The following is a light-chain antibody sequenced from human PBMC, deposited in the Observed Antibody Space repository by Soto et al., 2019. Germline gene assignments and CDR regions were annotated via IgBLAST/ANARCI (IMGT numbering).Light chain of an antibody. CDR3: QQYTSYLRT. Sequence: DVERTQSPSTLSASVGDRVIITCRASQRISRWLAWYQQIPGKAPKLLIDDASTLESGVPSRFSGSGSGTEFTLTISSLPADDFANYYCQQYTSYLRTFGQGTKVAV. CDR2: DAS. V-gene: IGKV1-5*01. J-gene: IGKJ1*01. CDR1: QRISRW.